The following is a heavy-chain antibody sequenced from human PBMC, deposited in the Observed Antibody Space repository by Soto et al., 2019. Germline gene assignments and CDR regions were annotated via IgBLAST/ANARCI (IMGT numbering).Heavy chain of an antibody. CDR2: IWYDGSNK. D-gene: IGHD4-17*01. V-gene: IGHV3-33*01. J-gene: IGHJ4*02. CDR1: GFTFSSYG. CDR3: ARANGEKTGPFDY. Sequence: PGGSLRLSCAASGFTFSSYGMHWVRQAPGKGLEWVAVIWYDGSNKYYADSVKGRFTISRDNSKNTLYLQMNSLRAEDTAVYYCARANGEKTGPFDYWGQGTLVTVS.